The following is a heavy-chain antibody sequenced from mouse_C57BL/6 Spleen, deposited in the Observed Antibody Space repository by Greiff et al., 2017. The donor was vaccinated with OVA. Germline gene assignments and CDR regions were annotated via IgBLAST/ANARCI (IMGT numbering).Heavy chain of an antibody. Sequence: QVQLQQPGAELVKPGASVKLSCKASGYTFTSYWMQWVKQRPGQGLEWIGEIDPSDSYTNYNQKFKGKATLTVDTSSSTAYMQLSSLTSEDSAVYYCARPDDWGQGTTLTVSS. V-gene: IGHV1-50*01. J-gene: IGHJ2*01. CDR1: GYTFTSYW. CDR3: ARPDD. CDR2: IDPSDSYT.